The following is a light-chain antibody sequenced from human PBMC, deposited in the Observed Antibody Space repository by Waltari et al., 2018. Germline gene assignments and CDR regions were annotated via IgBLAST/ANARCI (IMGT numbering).Light chain of an antibody. CDR3: QQRRSWPLT. V-gene: IGKV3-11*01. J-gene: IGKJ4*01. CDR2: DVF. CDR1: QSVYSY. Sequence: EIVLTQSPATLSLSPGYGATLSCRASQSVYSYLGWYQQKPGQAPRLLIYDVFNRATGIPARFSGSGSGTDFTLTISSLEPEDFAVYYCQQRRSWPLTFGGGTKVEIK.